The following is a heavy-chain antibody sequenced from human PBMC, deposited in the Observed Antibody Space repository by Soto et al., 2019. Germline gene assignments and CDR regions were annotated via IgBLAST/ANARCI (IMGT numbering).Heavy chain of an antibody. Sequence: EVQLVESGGGLVQPGGSLRLSCAASGFTFSSYWMSWVRQAPGKGLEWVANIKQDGSEKYYVDSVKGRFTISRDNAKNSLYLQMNSLRAEDTAVYYCARDLGATYYDSSGYYYDGGYYFDYWGQGTLVTVS. J-gene: IGHJ4*02. CDR3: ARDLGATYYDSSGYYYDGGYYFDY. CDR1: GFTFSSYW. CDR2: IKQDGSEK. D-gene: IGHD3-22*01. V-gene: IGHV3-7*03.